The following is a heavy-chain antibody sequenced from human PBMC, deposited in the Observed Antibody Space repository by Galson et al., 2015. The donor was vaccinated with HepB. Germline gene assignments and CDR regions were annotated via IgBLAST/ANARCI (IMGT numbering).Heavy chain of an antibody. V-gene: IGHV3-30-3*01. CDR1: GFTFSSYA. D-gene: IGHD1-26*01. CDR2: ISYDGSNK. CDR3: ARDIRGGLGAMGGY. J-gene: IGHJ4*02. Sequence: SLRLSCAASGFTFSSYAMHWVRQAPGKGLEWVAVISYDGSNKYYADSVKGRFTISRDNSKNTLYLQMNSLRAEDTAVYYCARDIRGGLGAMGGYWGQGTLVTVSS.